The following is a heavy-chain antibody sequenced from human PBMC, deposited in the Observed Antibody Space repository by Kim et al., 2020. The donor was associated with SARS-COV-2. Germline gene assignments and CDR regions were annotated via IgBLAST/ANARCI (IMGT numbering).Heavy chain of an antibody. V-gene: IGHV1-18*01. Sequence: ASVKVSCKASGYTFTSYGISWVRQAPGQGLEWMGWISAYNGNTNYAQKLQGRVTMTTDTSTSTAYMELRSLRSDDTAVYYCARVLGRTMLVVEDYWGQGTLVTVSS. J-gene: IGHJ4*02. CDR1: GYTFTSYG. D-gene: IGHD3-22*01. CDR2: ISAYNGNT. CDR3: ARVLGRTMLVVEDY.